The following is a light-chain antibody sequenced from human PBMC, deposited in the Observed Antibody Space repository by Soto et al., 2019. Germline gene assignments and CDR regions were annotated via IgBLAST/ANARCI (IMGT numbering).Light chain of an antibody. V-gene: IGLV2-11*01. CDR1: SSDVGTYNY. Sequence: QSALTQPRSVSGSPGQSVTISCTGTSSDVGTYNYVSWYQQHPGKAPKVMIYDVSERPSGVPDRFSGSKSGNTASLTISGLQAEAEADYYCCSYAGSPRYVFGTGTKVTVL. J-gene: IGLJ1*01. CDR2: DVS. CDR3: CSYAGSPRYV.